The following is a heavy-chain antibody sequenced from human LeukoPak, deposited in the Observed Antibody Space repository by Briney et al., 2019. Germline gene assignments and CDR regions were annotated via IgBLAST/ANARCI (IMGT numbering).Heavy chain of an antibody. CDR2: ISAYNGNT. CDR1: GYTFTSYG. CDR3: ARDRSYGYENKFDY. V-gene: IGHV1-18*01. D-gene: IGHD5-18*01. J-gene: IGHJ4*02. Sequence: GASVKVSCKASGYTFTSYGISWVRQAPGQGLEWVGWISAYNGNTNYAQKLQGRVTVTTDTSTSTAYMELRSLRSDDTAVYYCARDRSYGYENKFDYWGQGTLVTVSS.